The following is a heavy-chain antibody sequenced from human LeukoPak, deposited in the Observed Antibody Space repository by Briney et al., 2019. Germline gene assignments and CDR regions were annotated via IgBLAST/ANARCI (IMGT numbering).Heavy chain of an antibody. D-gene: IGHD5-18*01. CDR2: INHSGST. J-gene: IGHJ4*02. Sequence: PSETLSLTCAVYGGSFSGYYWSWIRQPPGKGLEWIGEINHSGSTNYNPSLKSRVTISVDTSKNRFSLKLSSVTAADTAVYYCARRWIQLWYGHWGQGTLVTVSS. CDR1: GGSFSGYY. CDR3: ARRWIQLWYGH. V-gene: IGHV4-34*01.